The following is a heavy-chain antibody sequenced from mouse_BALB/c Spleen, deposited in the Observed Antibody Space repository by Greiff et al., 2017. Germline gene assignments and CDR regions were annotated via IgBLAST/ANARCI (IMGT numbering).Heavy chain of an antibody. CDR2: IRLKSNNYAT. J-gene: IGHJ2*01. CDR3: TRGYRYFDY. V-gene: IGHV6-6*02. CDR1: GFTFSNYW. Sequence: EVKLVESGGGLVQPGGSMKLSCVASGFTFSNYWMNWVRQSPEKGLEWVAEIRLKSNNYATHYAESVKGRFTISRDDSKSSVYLQMNNLRAEDTGIYYCTRGYRYFDYWGQGTTLTVSS. D-gene: IGHD2-14*01.